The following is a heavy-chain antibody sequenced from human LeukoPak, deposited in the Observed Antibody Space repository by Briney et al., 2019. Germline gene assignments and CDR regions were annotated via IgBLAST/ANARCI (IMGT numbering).Heavy chain of an antibody. CDR2: ISSSSSYI. J-gene: IGHJ4*02. CDR1: GFTFSSYS. V-gene: IGHV3-21*01. Sequence: GGSLRLSCAASGFTFSSYSMNWVRQAPGKGLEWVSSISSSSSYIYYADSVKGRFTISRDNAKNSLYLQMNSLRAEDTAVYYCARYSTPRMKGYHQYWGQGTLVTVSS. D-gene: IGHD2-15*01. CDR3: ARYSTPRMKGYHQY.